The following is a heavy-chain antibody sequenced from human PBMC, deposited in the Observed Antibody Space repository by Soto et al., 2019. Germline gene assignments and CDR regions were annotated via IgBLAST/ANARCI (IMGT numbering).Heavy chain of an antibody. CDR2: ISYDGSNK. Sequence: QVQLVESGGGVVQPGRSLRLSCAASGFTFSSYGMHWVRQAPGKGLEWVAVISYDGSNKYYADSVKGRFTISRDNSKNTLYLQMNSLGAEDTAVYYCAKEGPPRYYDILTGYYPYYYGMDVWGQGTTVTVSS. J-gene: IGHJ6*02. V-gene: IGHV3-30*18. CDR3: AKEGPPRYYDILTGYYPYYYGMDV. CDR1: GFTFSSYG. D-gene: IGHD3-9*01.